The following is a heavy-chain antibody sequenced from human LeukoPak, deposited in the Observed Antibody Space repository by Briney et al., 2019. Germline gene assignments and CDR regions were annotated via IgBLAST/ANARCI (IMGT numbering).Heavy chain of an antibody. CDR1: GGSFSGYY. Sequence: PSEILSLTCAVYGGSFSGYYWNWIRQPPGKGLEWIGEINHSGSTNYNPSLKSRVTISVDTSKNQFSLKLSSVTAADTALYYCARGEYDYAWGSYSPNAFAMWGQGTMVTVSS. V-gene: IGHV4-34*01. CDR2: INHSGST. CDR3: ARGEYDYAWGSYSPNAFAM. J-gene: IGHJ3*02. D-gene: IGHD3-16*01.